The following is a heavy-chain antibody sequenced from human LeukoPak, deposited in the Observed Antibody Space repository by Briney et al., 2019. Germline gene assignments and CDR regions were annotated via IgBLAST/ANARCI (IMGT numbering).Heavy chain of an antibody. CDR3: ARVRPGYYSDY. J-gene: IGHJ4*02. D-gene: IGHD3-22*01. Sequence: PGGSLRLSCAASGFTFSSYSMKWVRQAPGKGLDWVSYISTSSSGRTIYYADSVKGRFTISRDDVKNSLYLQMNSLRDEDTAVYCCARVRPGYYSDYWGQGTLVTVSS. CDR2: ISTSSSGRTI. CDR1: GFTFSSYS. V-gene: IGHV3-48*02.